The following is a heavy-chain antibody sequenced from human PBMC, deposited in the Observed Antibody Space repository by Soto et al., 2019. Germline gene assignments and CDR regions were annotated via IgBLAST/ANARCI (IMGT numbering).Heavy chain of an antibody. CDR3: AKELAASATLWLDP. V-gene: IGHV3-23*01. D-gene: IGHD6-13*01. CDR2: ITSTGDT. CDR1: GFTLNYYA. J-gene: IGHJ5*02. Sequence: EVQLLESGGGLVQPGGSLRLSCAASGFTLNYYAINWVRQAPGKGLEWVSAITSTGDTYYVDSVKGRFTISRDNSKSTLYLQMNSLRAEDTAVYYCAKELAASATLWLDPWGQGTLVTVSS.